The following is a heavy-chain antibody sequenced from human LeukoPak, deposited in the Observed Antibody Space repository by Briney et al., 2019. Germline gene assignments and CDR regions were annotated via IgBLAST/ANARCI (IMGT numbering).Heavy chain of an antibody. Sequence: SQTLSLTCAVSGGSISIGGYSWSWIRQPPGKGLEWIGYIYHSGSTYYNPSLKSRVTISVDRSKNQFSLKLSSVTAADTAVYYCARKGLGGDLFDYWGQGTLVTVSS. CDR3: ARKGLGGDLFDY. V-gene: IGHV4-30-2*01. CDR2: IYHSGST. CDR1: GGSISIGGYS. J-gene: IGHJ4*02. D-gene: IGHD4-17*01.